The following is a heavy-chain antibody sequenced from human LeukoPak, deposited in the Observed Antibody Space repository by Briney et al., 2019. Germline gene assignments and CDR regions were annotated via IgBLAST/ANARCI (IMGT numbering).Heavy chain of an antibody. CDR2: IYYSGST. CDR1: GVSISSYY. J-gene: IGHJ6*03. Sequence: SETLSLTCTVSGVSISSYYWSWIRQPPGKGLEWIGYIYYSGSTNYNPSLKSRVTISVDTSKNQFSLKLSSVTAADTAVYYCARALSFGVVITTLSYMNVWGKGTTVTVSS. V-gene: IGHV4-59*01. D-gene: IGHD3-3*01. CDR3: ARALSFGVVITTLSYMNV.